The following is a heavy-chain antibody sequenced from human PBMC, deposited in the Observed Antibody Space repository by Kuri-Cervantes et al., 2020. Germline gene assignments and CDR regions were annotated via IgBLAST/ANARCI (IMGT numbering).Heavy chain of an antibody. CDR2: ISSSSSYI. CDR1: GFTFSSYS. CDR3: AESGDSSGYPSGPFDY. D-gene: IGHD3-22*01. Sequence: GGSLRLSCAASGFTFSSYSMNWVRQAPGKGLEWVSSISSSSSYIYYADSVKGRFTISRDNAKNSLYLQMNSLRAEDTAVYYCAESGDSSGYPSGPFDYWGQGTLVTVSS. V-gene: IGHV3-21*01. J-gene: IGHJ4*02.